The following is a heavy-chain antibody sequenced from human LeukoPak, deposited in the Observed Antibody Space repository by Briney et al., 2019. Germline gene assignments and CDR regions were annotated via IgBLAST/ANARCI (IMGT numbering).Heavy chain of an antibody. V-gene: IGHV4-34*01. CDR2: INHSGST. Sequence: SETLPLTCAVYGGSFSGYYWSWIRQPPGKGLEWIGEINHSGSTNYNPSLKSRVTISVDTSKNQFSLKLSSVTAADTAVYYCARTSITMVRGVKRGGMDVWGKGTTVTVSS. CDR1: GGSFSGYY. J-gene: IGHJ6*04. D-gene: IGHD3-10*01. CDR3: ARTSITMVRGVKRGGMDV.